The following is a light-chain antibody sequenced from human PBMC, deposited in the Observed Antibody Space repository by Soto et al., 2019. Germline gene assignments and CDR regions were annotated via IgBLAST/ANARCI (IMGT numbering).Light chain of an antibody. CDR3: CSYAASITVL. J-gene: IGLJ2*01. V-gene: IGLV2-23*02. Sequence: QSALTQPASVSGSPGQSITISCTGTSSDIGSFNLVSWYQQYPGKAPKLLISEVTKRPSGVSNRFSGSKSANTASLTISGILAEDEADYYCCSYAASITVLFGGGTKLTVL. CDR2: EVT. CDR1: SSDIGSFNL.